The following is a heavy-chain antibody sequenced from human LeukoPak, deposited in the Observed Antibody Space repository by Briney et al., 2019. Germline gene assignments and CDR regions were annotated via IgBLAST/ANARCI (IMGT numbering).Heavy chain of an antibody. Sequence: GSVWVSCEASGYTFTSDGTSWVRPGPGQGREWMGWISAYIGDTNYAQKLQSRVTMTTDTSTSTAYMEVRSLRSHDTAVYYCAHTQIGYCSGGSCYPNEYYFDYWGQGTLVTVSS. J-gene: IGHJ4*02. CDR1: GYTFTSDG. CDR3: AHTQIGYCSGGSCYPNEYYFDY. CDR2: ISAYIGDT. D-gene: IGHD2-15*01. V-gene: IGHV1-18*01.